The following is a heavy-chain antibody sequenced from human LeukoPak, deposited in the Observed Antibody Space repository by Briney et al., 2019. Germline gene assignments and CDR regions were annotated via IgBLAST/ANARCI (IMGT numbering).Heavy chain of an antibody. V-gene: IGHV4-34*01. CDR3: ARGSAADY. CDR2: INHSGST. D-gene: IGHD6-13*01. Sequence: SETLSLTCAVYGGSFSGYYWSWIRQPPGKGLEWIGEINHSGSTNYNPSIKSRVTISVDTSKNQFSLKLSSVTAADTAVYYCARGSAADYWGQGTLVTVSS. J-gene: IGHJ4*02. CDR1: GGSFSGYY.